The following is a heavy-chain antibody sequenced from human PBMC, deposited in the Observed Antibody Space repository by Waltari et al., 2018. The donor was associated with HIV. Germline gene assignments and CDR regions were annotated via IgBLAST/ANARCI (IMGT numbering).Heavy chain of an antibody. Sequence: QVQLVQSGAEVKKPGASVKVSCKVSGYTLTELSMHWVRQAPGKGLEWMGAFDAEDGETIYAQKFQGRVTMTEDTSTDTAYMELSSLRSEDTAVYYCATEGYYDSSGYPHGAFDIWGQGTMVTVSS. CDR2: FDAEDGET. CDR1: GYTLTELS. J-gene: IGHJ3*02. D-gene: IGHD3-22*01. V-gene: IGHV1-24*01. CDR3: ATEGYYDSSGYPHGAFDI.